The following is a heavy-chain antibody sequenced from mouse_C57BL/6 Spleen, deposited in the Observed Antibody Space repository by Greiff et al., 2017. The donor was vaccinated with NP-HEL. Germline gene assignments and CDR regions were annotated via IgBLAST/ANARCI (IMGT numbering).Heavy chain of an antibody. Sequence: VQLQQSGAELVRPGASVKLSCTASGFNIKDYYMHWVKQRPEQGLEWIGRIDPEDGDTEYAPQFQGKATMTTDTSSNTANLQLISLTSEDTAVYYCTTLYCNWAMDYWGQGTSVTVAS. V-gene: IGHV14-1*01. J-gene: IGHJ4*01. D-gene: IGHD2-1*01. CDR3: TTLYCNWAMDY. CDR1: GFNIKDYY. CDR2: IDPEDGDT.